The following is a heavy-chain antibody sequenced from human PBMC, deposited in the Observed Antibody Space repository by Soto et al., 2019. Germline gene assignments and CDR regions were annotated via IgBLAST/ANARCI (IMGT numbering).Heavy chain of an antibody. CDR1: GFTFSDYY. Sequence: QVQLVESGGGLVKPGGSLRLSCAASGFTFSDYYMSWIRQAPGKGLEWVSYISSSGSTIYYADSVKRRFTISRDNAKNSLYLEMNSLRAEDTAVYYCARALGYCSSTSCYTFDYWGQGTLVTVSS. V-gene: IGHV3-11*01. CDR2: ISSSGSTI. D-gene: IGHD2-2*01. CDR3: ARALGYCSSTSCYTFDY. J-gene: IGHJ4*02.